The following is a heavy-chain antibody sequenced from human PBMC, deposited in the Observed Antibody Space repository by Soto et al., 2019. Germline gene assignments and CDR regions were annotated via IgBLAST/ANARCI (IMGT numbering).Heavy chain of an antibody. Sequence: SVKVSCKASGGTFSSYTISWVRQAPGQGLEWMGRIIPILGIANYAQKFQGRVTITADKSTSTAYMELSSLRSEDTAVYYCAREEVRGLVVVPAAMRGEWDYYYYYMDVWGKGTTVTVSS. CDR3: AREEVRGLVVVPAAMRGEWDYYYYYMDV. CDR2: IIPILGIA. J-gene: IGHJ6*03. CDR1: GGTFSSYT. D-gene: IGHD2-2*01. V-gene: IGHV1-69*04.